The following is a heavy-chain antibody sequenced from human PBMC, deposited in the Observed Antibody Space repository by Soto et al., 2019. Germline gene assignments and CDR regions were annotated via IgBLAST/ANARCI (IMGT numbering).Heavy chain of an antibody. CDR1: GYSFTSYW. Sequence: GESLKISCKGSGYSFTSYWIGWVRQMPGKGLEWMGIIYPGDSDTRYSPSFQGQVTISADKSISTAYLQWSSLKASDTAMYYCARLPPDMVRGVSYDFDYWGQGTLVTVSS. D-gene: IGHD3-10*01. CDR2: IYPGDSDT. V-gene: IGHV5-51*01. CDR3: ARLPPDMVRGVSYDFDY. J-gene: IGHJ4*02.